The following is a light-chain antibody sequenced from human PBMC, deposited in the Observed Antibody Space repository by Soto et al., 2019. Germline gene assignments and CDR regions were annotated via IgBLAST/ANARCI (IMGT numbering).Light chain of an antibody. CDR2: DAS. V-gene: IGKV1-33*01. CDR1: QDISNY. Sequence: DIQMTQSPSSLSASVGDRVTITCQASQDISNYLNWYQQKPGKAPKLLIYDASNLETGVPSRFSGSGSGTDFTFTISSLQPEDNATYYCKQYDNLPFTFGPGTKVDIK. CDR3: KQYDNLPFT. J-gene: IGKJ3*01.